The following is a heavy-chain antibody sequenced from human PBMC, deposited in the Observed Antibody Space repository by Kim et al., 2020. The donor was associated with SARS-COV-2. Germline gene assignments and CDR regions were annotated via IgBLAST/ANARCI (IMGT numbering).Heavy chain of an antibody. V-gene: IGHV3-23*01. CDR3: AKDKARRIYERGAFDI. Sequence: SVKGRFTISRDNAKNTLYLQMNSRRAEDTAVYYCAKDKARRIYERGAFDIWGQGTMVTVSS. D-gene: IGHD3-10*02. J-gene: IGHJ3*02.